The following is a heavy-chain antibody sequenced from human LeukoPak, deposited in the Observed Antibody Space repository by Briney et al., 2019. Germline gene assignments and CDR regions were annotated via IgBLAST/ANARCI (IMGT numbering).Heavy chain of an antibody. CDR1: RFTFSSYA. D-gene: IGHD2-2*01. Sequence: GGSLRLSCAASRFTFSSYAMSWVRQAPGKGLEWVSAISGSGGSTYYADSVKGRFTISRDNSKNTLYLQMNSLRAEDTAVYYCAKGRGLGVVVPAAPHDYWGQGTLVTVSS. CDR3: AKGRGLGVVVPAAPHDY. V-gene: IGHV3-23*01. CDR2: ISGSGGST. J-gene: IGHJ4*02.